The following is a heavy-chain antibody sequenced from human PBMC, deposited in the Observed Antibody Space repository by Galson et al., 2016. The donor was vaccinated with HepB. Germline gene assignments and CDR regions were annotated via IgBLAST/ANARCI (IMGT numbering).Heavy chain of an antibody. D-gene: IGHD2-15*01. CDR2: IHWDDAK. CDR1: GFSLTTTGMR. V-gene: IGHV2-70*04. J-gene: IGHJ6*02. CDR3: ARMGGQHLYGMDV. Sequence: PALVKPTQTLTLTCTFSGFSLTTTGMRVTWIRQPPGKALEWLARIHWDDAKFYSTSLQTRLTISKDTSNNQVVLTMTNMDPVDTATYYCARMGGQHLYGMDVWGQGITVTVSS.